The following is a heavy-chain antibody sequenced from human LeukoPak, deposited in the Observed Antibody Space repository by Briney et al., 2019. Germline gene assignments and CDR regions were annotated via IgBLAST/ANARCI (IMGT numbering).Heavy chain of an antibody. Sequence: PGGSLRLSCAASGFTFSSYAMSWVRQAPGKGLEWVSAISGSGGSTYYADSVKGRFTISRDNSKNTLYLQMNSLRAEDTAVYYCARARVRLLPLYYGMDVWGQGTTVTVSS. CDR2: ISGSGGST. J-gene: IGHJ6*02. D-gene: IGHD2-15*01. CDR1: GFTFSSYA. V-gene: IGHV3-23*01. CDR3: ARARVRLLPLYYGMDV.